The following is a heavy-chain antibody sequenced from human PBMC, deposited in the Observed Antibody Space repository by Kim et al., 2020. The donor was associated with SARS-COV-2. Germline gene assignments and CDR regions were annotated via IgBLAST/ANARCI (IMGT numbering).Heavy chain of an antibody. V-gene: IGHV3-23*01. Sequence: HHSHSVKVRFTISEDKSKSTLYLQMTSLRAEDAAVYYCAKRSSVWVIDCWGQGTLVTVSS. J-gene: IGHJ4*02. CDR3: AKRSSVWVIDC. D-gene: IGHD6-19*01.